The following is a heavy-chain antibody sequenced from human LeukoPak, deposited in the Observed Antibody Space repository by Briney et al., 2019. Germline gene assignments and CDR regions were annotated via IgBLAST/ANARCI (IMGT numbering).Heavy chain of an antibody. CDR2: IYYSGST. J-gene: IGHJ5*02. CDR3: AVVPAAIRGITNWFDP. Sequence: SETLSLTCTVSGGSISSSSYYWGWIRQPPGKGLEWIGSIYYSGSTYYNPSLKSRVTISVDTSKNQFSLKLSSVTAADTAVYYCAVVPAAIRGITNWFDPWGQGTLVTVSS. D-gene: IGHD2-2*01. CDR1: GGSISSSSYY. V-gene: IGHV4-39*07.